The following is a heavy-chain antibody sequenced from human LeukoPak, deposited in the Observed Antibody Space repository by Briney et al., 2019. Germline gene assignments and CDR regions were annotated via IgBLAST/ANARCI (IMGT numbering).Heavy chain of an antibody. CDR2: ISSSSSHI. CDR1: GFTFDDYA. CDR3: ARDDRGYCSGGTCLAFDI. V-gene: IGHV3-21*01. J-gene: IGHJ3*02. D-gene: IGHD2-15*01. Sequence: KSGGSLRLSCAASGFTFDDYAMHWVRHAPGKGLEWVSGISSSSSHIYYADSMKGRFTISRDNAKNSLYLQMNSLRAEDTAVYYCARDDRGYCSGGTCLAFDIWGQGTVVTVSS.